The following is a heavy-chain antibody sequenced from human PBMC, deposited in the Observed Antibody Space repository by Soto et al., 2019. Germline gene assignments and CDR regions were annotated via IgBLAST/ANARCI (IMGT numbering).Heavy chain of an antibody. V-gene: IGHV3-30*18. CDR3: GKGGRQWLVTSDFNY. CDR2: VSHDGRNT. D-gene: IGHD6-19*01. J-gene: IGHJ4*02. CDR1: GFTFSDYA. Sequence: VQLVESGGGVVQPGRSLRLSCAASGFTFSDYAMHWVRQAPGKGLEWVAVVSHDGRNTHYADSVKGRFTISRDSSKNTVSLEMTSLRAEDTTVYYCGKGGRQWLVTSDFNYWGQGALVTVSS.